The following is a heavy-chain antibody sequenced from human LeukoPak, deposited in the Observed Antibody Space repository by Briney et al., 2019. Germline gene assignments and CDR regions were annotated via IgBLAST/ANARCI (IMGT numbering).Heavy chain of an antibody. CDR3: ARTNPVYGDYDY. J-gene: IGHJ4*02. CDR2: IYPDGRT. Sequence: GGSLRLSCAVSGFTVTDNYMSWVRQAPGKGLQWVSVIYPDGRTYYADSVKGRFTISRDISRNTLLLQMNNLRADDTAVHYCARTNPVYGDYDYWGQGTLVTASS. CDR1: GFTVTDNY. V-gene: IGHV3-53*01. D-gene: IGHD4-17*01.